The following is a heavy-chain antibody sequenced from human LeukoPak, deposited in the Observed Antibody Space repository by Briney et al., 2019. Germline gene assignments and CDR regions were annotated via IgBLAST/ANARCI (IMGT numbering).Heavy chain of an antibody. V-gene: IGHV4-31*03. J-gene: IGHJ4*02. CDR1: GGSISSGGYY. CDR2: IYYSGST. Sequence: SETLSLTCTVSGGSISSGGYYWSWIRQHPGKGLEWIGYIYYSGSTYYNPSLKSRVTISVDTSKNQFSLKLSSVTAADTAVYYCARDGANSSGWTRTPITTYYFDYWGQGTLVTVSS. CDR3: ARDGANSSGWTRTPITTYYFDY. D-gene: IGHD6-19*01.